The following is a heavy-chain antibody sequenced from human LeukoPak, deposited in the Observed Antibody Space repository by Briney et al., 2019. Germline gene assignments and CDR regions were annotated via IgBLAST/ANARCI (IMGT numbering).Heavy chain of an antibody. CDR1: GFIFSKYA. Sequence: GGSLRLSCAATGFIFSKYAIHWVRQAPGKGLEWVALISHRENNQNYADSVKGRFTTSRDNAKNSLYLQMNSLRAEDTAVYYCARDWDYDSSGYYPDYWGQGTLVTVSS. CDR3: ARDWDYDSSGYYPDY. D-gene: IGHD3-22*01. V-gene: IGHV3-30*03. J-gene: IGHJ4*02. CDR2: ISHRENNQ.